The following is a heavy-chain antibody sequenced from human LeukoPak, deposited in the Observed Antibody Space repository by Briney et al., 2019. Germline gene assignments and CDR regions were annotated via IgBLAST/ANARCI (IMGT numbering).Heavy chain of an antibody. CDR2: IFSNDEK. Sequence: SGPVLVKPTETLTLTCTVSGFSLSNARMGVSWIRQPPGKALEWLAHIFSNDEKSYSTSLKSRLTISKDTSKSQVVLTMTNMDPVDTATYYCARTSSGWYHDYWGRGTLVTVSS. V-gene: IGHV2-26*01. CDR3: ARTSSGWYHDY. J-gene: IGHJ4*02. CDR1: GFSLSNARMG. D-gene: IGHD6-19*01.